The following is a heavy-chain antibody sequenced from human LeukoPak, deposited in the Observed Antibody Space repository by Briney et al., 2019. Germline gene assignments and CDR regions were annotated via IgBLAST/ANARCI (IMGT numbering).Heavy chain of an antibody. V-gene: IGHV4-59*08. J-gene: IGHJ6*03. CDR1: GGSFSGYF. Sequence: SETLSLTCAVYGGSFSGYFWTWIRQAPGKGLEWIGYIYYSGSTNYNPSLKSRVTISVDTSKNQFSLKLSSVTAADTAVYYCARCDADIVVVPAALSYYYYYMDVWGKGTTVTVSS. CDR2: IYYSGST. CDR3: ARCDADIVVVPAALSYYYYYMDV. D-gene: IGHD2-2*01.